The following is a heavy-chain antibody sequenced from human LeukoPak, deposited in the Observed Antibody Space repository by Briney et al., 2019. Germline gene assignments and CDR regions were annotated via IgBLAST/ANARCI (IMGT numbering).Heavy chain of an antibody. Sequence: PGGSLRLSCAASGFTFSSYGMHWVRQAPGKGLEWVAVIWYDGGNKYYADSVKGRFTISRDNSKNTLYLQMNSLRAEDTAVYYCARDGPSPYCSSTSCYLQYYYYGMDVWGQGTTVTVSS. D-gene: IGHD2-2*01. V-gene: IGHV3-33*01. CDR1: GFTFSSYG. CDR2: IWYDGGNK. CDR3: ARDGPSPYCSSTSCYLQYYYYGMDV. J-gene: IGHJ6*02.